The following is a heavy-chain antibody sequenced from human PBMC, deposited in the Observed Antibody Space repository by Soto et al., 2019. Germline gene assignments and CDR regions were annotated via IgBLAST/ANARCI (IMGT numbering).Heavy chain of an antibody. Sequence: QVQLQESGPGLVKPSETLSLTCSVSGGSITSHYCSWFRQPPGKGLEWIGYIHHSGSTSYNPSLKMRVTMSVDTSKNQFPLKVNSVTAADTALYYCARQGFGQLHGLVDVWGPGTTVTVSS. CDR2: IHHSGST. CDR3: ARQGFGQLHGLVDV. CDR1: GGSITSHY. V-gene: IGHV4-59*08. J-gene: IGHJ6*02. D-gene: IGHD3-10*01.